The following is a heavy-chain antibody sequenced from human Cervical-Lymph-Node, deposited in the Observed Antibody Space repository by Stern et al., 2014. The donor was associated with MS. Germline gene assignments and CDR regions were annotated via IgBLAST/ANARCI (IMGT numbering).Heavy chain of an antibody. CDR3: AKPNRVMTPERTNYGDSDDAFDI. CDR2: ILYDGRNK. D-gene: IGHD4-17*01. Sequence: VQLEESGGGVVQPGRSLRLSCAASGFPFSSYGMHWVRQAPSKGLEWVAVILYDGRNKNYADSVKGRFTISRDNSKGMLYLQMNSLRAEDTSMYYCAKPNRVMTPERTNYGDSDDAFDIWGQGTMVTVSS. V-gene: IGHV3-30*18. CDR1: GFPFSSYG. J-gene: IGHJ3*02.